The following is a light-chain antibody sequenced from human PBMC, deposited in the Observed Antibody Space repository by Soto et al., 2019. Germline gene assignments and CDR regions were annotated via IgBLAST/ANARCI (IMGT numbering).Light chain of an antibody. CDR3: QQSYSPLQT. J-gene: IGKJ1*01. Sequence: DIPMTQSPPSLSASVGDRVTITCRASESISRYLNWYHQKPGKAPKLLIYAASTLQSGVPSRFSGSGSGTDFTLTISSLQPEDFATYHCQQSYSPLQTFGQGTKVEIK. V-gene: IGKV1-39*01. CDR1: ESISRY. CDR2: AAS.